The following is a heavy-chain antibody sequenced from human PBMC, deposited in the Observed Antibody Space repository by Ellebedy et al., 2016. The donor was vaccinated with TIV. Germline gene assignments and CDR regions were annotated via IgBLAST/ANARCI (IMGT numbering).Heavy chain of an antibody. V-gene: IGHV3-7*01. J-gene: IGHJ4*02. CDR1: GFTFSVTW. CDR3: VRARNYALDS. Sequence: GESLKISCAASGFTFSVTWMSWARQAPGKGLEWVARIKYDGADQDYVDSVKGRFTISRDNAKNSLYLQMNSLRVEDTAVYFCVRARNYALDSWGQGTLVTVSS. D-gene: IGHD3-16*01. CDR2: IKYDGADQ.